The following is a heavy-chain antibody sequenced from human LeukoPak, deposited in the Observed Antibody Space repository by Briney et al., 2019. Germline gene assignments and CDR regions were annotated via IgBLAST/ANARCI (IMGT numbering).Heavy chain of an antibody. J-gene: IGHJ5*02. CDR1: GYTFTSYA. Sequence: ASVKVSCKASGYTFTSYAISWVRQAPGQGLEWMGGIIPIFGTANYAQKFQGRVTITADESTSTAYMELSSLRSEDTAVYYCARDVVVAATPLWFDPWGQGTLVTVSS. CDR2: IIPIFGTA. CDR3: ARDVVVAATPLWFDP. D-gene: IGHD2-15*01. V-gene: IGHV1-69*13.